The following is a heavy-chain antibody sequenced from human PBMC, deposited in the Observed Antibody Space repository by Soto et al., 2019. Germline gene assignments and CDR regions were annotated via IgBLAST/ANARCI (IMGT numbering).Heavy chain of an antibody. Sequence: SETLSLTCTVSGGSISSSSYYWGWIRQPPGKGMEWIGSIYYSGSTYYNPSLKSRVTISVVTSKNQFSLKLSSVTAADTVVYYCARSLLAEYRENYFWSGYGIGNINYYYYYMDVWGQGTMVTVSS. J-gene: IGHJ6*03. CDR2: IYYSGST. D-gene: IGHD3-3*01. V-gene: IGHV4-39*01. CDR1: GGSISSSSYY. CDR3: ARSLLAEYRENYFWSGYGIGNINYYYYYMDV.